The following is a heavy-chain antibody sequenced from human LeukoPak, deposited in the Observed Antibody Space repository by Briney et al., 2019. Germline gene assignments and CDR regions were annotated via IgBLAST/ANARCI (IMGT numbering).Heavy chain of an antibody. V-gene: IGHV4-34*01. CDR2: INHSGST. J-gene: IGHJ5*02. CDR1: GGSFSGYY. CDR3: ARGARRSSYFVWFHNWFDP. Sequence: SETLSLTCAVYGGSFSGYYWSWIRQPPGKGLEWIGEINHSGSTNYNPSLKSRVTISVDTSKNQFSLKLSSVTAADTAVYYCARGARRSSYFVWFHNWFDPWGQGTLVTVSS. D-gene: IGHD3-9*01.